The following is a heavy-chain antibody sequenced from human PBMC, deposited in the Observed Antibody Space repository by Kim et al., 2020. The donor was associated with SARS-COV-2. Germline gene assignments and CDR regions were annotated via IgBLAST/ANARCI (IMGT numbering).Heavy chain of an antibody. V-gene: IGHV4-39*01. Sequence: PSLKSRVTISVDTSKNQFSLKLSSVTAADTAVYYCARRGLIAAAGNFDYWGQGTLVTVSS. CDR3: ARRGLIAAAGNFDY. J-gene: IGHJ4*02. D-gene: IGHD6-13*01.